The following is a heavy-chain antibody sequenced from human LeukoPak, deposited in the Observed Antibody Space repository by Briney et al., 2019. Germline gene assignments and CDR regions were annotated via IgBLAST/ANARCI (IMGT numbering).Heavy chain of an antibody. CDR2: ISYSGGT. J-gene: IGHJ6*02. V-gene: IGHV4-59*01. CDR3: ATEGGYHVYSGLDV. CDR1: GDSINNYF. Sequence: SETLSLTCTVSGDSINNYFWNWVRQPPGKGLEWIGYISYSGGTNYNPSLKSRVIISADTSKNQFSLKVRSVTAADTAVYYCATEGGYHVYSGLDVWGQGTTVTVSS. D-gene: IGHD5-12*01.